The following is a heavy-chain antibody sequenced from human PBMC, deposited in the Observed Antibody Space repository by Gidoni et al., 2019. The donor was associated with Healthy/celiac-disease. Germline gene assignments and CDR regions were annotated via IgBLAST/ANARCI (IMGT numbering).Heavy chain of an antibody. D-gene: IGHD3-3*01. CDR1: GFTFSSYG. CDR2: ISYDGSNK. CDR3: AKDLSESYYDFWSGYPTPDY. V-gene: IGHV3-30*18. J-gene: IGHJ4*02. Sequence: QVQLVESGGGVVQPGRSLRLSCAASGFTFSSYGMHWVRQAPGKGLEWVAVISYDGSNKYYADSVKGRFTISRDNSKNTLYLQMNSLRAEDTAVYYCAKDLSESYYDFWSGYPTPDYWGQGTLVTVSS.